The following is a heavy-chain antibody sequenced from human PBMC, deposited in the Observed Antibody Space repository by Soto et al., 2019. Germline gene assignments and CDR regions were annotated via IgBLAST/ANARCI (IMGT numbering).Heavy chain of an antibody. CDR2: IYPGDSDT. CDR3: VTNKRQNCGMDV. Sequence: GECLNICCKGSGYCFTSYWIGWVRQMPEKGLEWMWIIYPGDSDTRYSPSFQSQVTISADKSISTAYLQRSSLKASDTAMYYCVTNKRQNCGMDVWGQGNTLTVSS. V-gene: IGHV5-51*01. J-gene: IGHJ6*02. CDR1: GYCFTSYW.